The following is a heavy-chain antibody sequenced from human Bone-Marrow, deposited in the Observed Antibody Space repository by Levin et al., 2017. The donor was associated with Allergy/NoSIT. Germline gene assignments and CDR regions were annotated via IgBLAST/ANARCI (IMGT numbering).Heavy chain of an antibody. CDR2: INHSGST. CDR3: ARGQRGYDFWSGRGFDY. J-gene: IGHJ4*02. D-gene: IGHD3-3*01. Sequence: SQTLSLTCAVYGGSFSGYYWSWIRQPPGKGLEWIGEINHSGSTNYNPSLKSRVTISVDTSKNQFSLKLSSVTAADTAVYYCARGQRGYDFWSGRGFDYWGQGTLVTVSS. CDR1: GGSFSGYY. V-gene: IGHV4-34*01.